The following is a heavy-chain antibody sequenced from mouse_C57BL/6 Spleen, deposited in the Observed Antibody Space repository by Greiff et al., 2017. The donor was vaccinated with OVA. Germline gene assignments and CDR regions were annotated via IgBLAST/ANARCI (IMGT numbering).Heavy chain of an antibody. V-gene: IGHV1-64*01. CDR1: GYTFTSYW. CDR3: ARIIDGYFDY. J-gene: IGHJ2*01. CDR2: IHPNSGST. D-gene: IGHD2-3*01. Sequence: QVQLKQPGAELVKPGASVKLSCKASGYTFTSYWMHWVKQRPGQGLEWIGMIHPNSGSTNYNEKFKSKATLTVDKSSSTAYMQLSSLTSEDSAVYYCARIIDGYFDYWGQGTTLTVSS.